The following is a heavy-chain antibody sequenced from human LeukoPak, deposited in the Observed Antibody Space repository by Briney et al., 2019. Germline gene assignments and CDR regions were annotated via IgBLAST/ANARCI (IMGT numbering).Heavy chain of an antibody. Sequence: GGSLRLSCAASGFMFSSFAMSWVRQAPGKGLEWVSIISGSDKSTFYADSVKGRFTISRDNTKNTLYLQMNSLRAEDTAVYYCVKDRYCSDTSCSRANCFDPWGQGALVTVS. CDR2: ISGSDKST. CDR1: GFMFSSFA. V-gene: IGHV3-23*01. D-gene: IGHD2-2*01. J-gene: IGHJ5*02. CDR3: VKDRYCSDTSCSRANCFDP.